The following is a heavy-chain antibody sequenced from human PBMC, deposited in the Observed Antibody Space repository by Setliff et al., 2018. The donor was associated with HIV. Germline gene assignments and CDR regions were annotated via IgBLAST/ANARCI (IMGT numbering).Heavy chain of an antibody. Sequence: SETLSLTCSVSGDSISSGSYYWSWIRLPAGKGLEWIGQIHTTGSTNYNPSLKSRFTISMDTSKNQFSLTLHSVTATDTAVYYCAKRTFGSGRLDPWGQGTLVTVSS. D-gene: IGHD3-16*01. CDR3: AKRTFGSGRLDP. V-gene: IGHV4-61*09. CDR2: IHTTGST. CDR1: GDSISSGSYY. J-gene: IGHJ5*02.